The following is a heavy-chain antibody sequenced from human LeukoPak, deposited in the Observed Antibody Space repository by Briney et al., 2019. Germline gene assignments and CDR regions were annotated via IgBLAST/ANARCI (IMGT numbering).Heavy chain of an antibody. J-gene: IGHJ6*03. CDR1: GYTFTGYY. CDR3: ARDGGGNRSPSEDYYMDV. CDR2: INPNSGGT. V-gene: IGHV1-2*02. Sequence: VASVKVSCKASGYTFTGYYMHWVRQAPGQGLEWMGWINPNSGGTNYAQKFQGRVTMTRDTSISTAYMELSRLRSDDTAVYYCARDGGGNRSPSEDYYMDVWGKGTTVTVS. D-gene: IGHD1-14*01.